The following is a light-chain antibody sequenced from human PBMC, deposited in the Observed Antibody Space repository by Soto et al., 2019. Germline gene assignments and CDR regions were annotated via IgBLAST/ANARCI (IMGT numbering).Light chain of an antibody. CDR1: SSNIGAAYD. CDR3: QSYDSSLSGRV. J-gene: IGLJ3*02. Sequence: QSVLTQPPSVSGAPGQKVTISCTRSSSNIGAAYDVHWYQHLPGTAPKLLIYGNNNRPSGVPDRFSGSKSGTSASLAITGLQAADEADYYCQSYDSSLSGRVFGGGPKLTVL. V-gene: IGLV1-40*01. CDR2: GNN.